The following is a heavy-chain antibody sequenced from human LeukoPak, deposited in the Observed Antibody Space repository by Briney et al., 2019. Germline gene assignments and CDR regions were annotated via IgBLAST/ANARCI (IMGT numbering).Heavy chain of an antibody. J-gene: IGHJ4*02. CDR2: INHCGRT. CDR3: ARAYYYDSTGYFEDDY. Sequence: SETLSLTCDVSGGSLSGYNWFWIRQAPGKGLEWIGKINHCGRTNYNPSLKSRVTLSLDKSENRFSLKLTSVTAADSAVYFCARAYYYDSTGYFEDDYWGQGTLVTVSS. V-gene: IGHV4-34*01. D-gene: IGHD3-22*01. CDR1: GGSLSGYN.